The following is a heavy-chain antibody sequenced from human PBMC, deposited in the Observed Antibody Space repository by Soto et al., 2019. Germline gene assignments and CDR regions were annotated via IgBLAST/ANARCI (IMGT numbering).Heavy chain of an antibody. CDR1: GFTFSSYG. J-gene: IGHJ5*02. V-gene: IGHV3-30*03. CDR3: VGKTPPPP. CDR2: ISYDGSHK. Sequence: GGSLRLSCAASGFTFSSYGMHWVRQAPGKGLEWVAVISYDGSHKNYADSVKGRFTISRDNSKNTLYLQMNSLGAEDTGVYYCVGKTPPPPWGQGTLVTVSS.